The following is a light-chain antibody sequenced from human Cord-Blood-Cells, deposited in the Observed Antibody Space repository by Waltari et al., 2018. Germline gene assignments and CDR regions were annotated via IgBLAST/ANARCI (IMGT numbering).Light chain of an antibody. CDR1: QGISSA. CDR2: DAS. J-gene: IGKJ1*01. Sequence: AIQLTQSPSSLSASVGDRVTITCRASQGISSALAWYQQKTGKAPKLLIYDASSLESGVPSRFSGSGSGTDFTLTISSLQHEDFATYYCQQFNSYPRTFGQGTKVEIK. V-gene: IGKV1-13*02. CDR3: QQFNSYPRT.